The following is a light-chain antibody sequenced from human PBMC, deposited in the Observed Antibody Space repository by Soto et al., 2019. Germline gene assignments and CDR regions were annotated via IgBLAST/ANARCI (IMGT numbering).Light chain of an antibody. J-gene: IGKJ4*01. CDR3: QQRSSWPLT. Sequence: EIVLTQSPATLSLSPGERATLSCRASQSVRNFLAWYQQKPGQAPRLLIYDVSNRATGIPARFSGSGSGTDFTLTISSLEPEDFAIYYCQQRSSWPLTFGGGTKVEIK. CDR1: QSVRNF. V-gene: IGKV3-11*01. CDR2: DVS.